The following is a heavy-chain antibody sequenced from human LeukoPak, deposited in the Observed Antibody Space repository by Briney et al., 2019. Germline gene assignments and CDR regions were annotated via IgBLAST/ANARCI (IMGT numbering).Heavy chain of an antibody. Sequence: GGSLRLSCAASGFTFSSYGMHWVRQAPGKGLEWVAFIRYDGSNKYYADSVKGRFTISRDNSKNTLYLQMNSLRATDTAVYYCAKDPTHYRVWDDYDSTVLSYWGQGTLVTVSS. CDR2: IRYDGSNK. V-gene: IGHV3-30*02. CDR3: AKDPTHYRVWDDYDSTVLSY. CDR1: GFTFSSYG. D-gene: IGHD3-22*01. J-gene: IGHJ4*02.